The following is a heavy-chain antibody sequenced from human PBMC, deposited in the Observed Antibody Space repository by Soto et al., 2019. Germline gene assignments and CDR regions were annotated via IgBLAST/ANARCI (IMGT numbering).Heavy chain of an antibody. CDR1: GYTFTSYG. D-gene: IGHD2-2*02. CDR2: ISAYNGNT. CDR3: ASYCSSTSCYSKFYYGMDV. Sequence: QVQLVQSGAAVKKPGASVKVSCKASGYTFTSYGISWVRQAPGQGLEWMGWISAYNGNTNYAQKLQGRVTMTTDTSTSTAYMELRSLRSDDTAVYYCASYCSSTSCYSKFYYGMDVWGQGTTVTVSS. V-gene: IGHV1-18*01. J-gene: IGHJ6*02.